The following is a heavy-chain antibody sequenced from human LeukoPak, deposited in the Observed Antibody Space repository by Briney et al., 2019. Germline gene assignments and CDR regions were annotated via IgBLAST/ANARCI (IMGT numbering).Heavy chain of an antibody. V-gene: IGHV3-7*01. Sequence: GGSLRLSCAASGFTLSSHWMSWVRQAPGKGLEWVANIKQDGSEKYYVDSVKGRFTISRDNAKNSLYLQMNSLRAEDTAVYYCARSPEQQLVRPAYYYYMDVWGKGTTVTVSS. CDR1: GFTLSSHW. CDR3: ARSPEQQLVRPAYYYYMDV. CDR2: IKQDGSEK. J-gene: IGHJ6*03. D-gene: IGHD6-13*01.